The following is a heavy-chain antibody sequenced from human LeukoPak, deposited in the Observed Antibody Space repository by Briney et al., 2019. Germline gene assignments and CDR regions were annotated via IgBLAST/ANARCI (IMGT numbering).Heavy chain of an antibody. Sequence: SETLSLTCTVSGVSISSSNSYWGWIRQPPGKGLEWIGSIYYSGNTYYNASLKSQVSISIDTSKNQFSLKLSSVTAADTAVHYCARQGYYGSGSYTRFDYWGQGTLVTVSP. CDR2: IYYSGNT. CDR3: ARQGYYGSGSYTRFDY. J-gene: IGHJ4*02. D-gene: IGHD3-10*01. V-gene: IGHV4-39*01. CDR1: GVSISSSNSY.